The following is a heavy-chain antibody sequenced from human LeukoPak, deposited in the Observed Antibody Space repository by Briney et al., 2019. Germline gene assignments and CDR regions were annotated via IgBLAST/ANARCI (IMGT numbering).Heavy chain of an antibody. CDR1: GYSISSGYH. CDR2: ISSGNSYI. J-gene: IGHJ4*02. Sequence: ETLSLTCAVSGYSISSGYHWGWIRQSPGKGLEWVSSISSGNSYIYYGDSVKGRFTISRDNAKNSLYLQMSSLRAEDTAVYYCARGPTVIGVAGTWPLDYWGQGTLVTVSS. CDR3: ARGPTVIGVAGTWPLDY. V-gene: IGHV3-21*01. D-gene: IGHD6-19*01.